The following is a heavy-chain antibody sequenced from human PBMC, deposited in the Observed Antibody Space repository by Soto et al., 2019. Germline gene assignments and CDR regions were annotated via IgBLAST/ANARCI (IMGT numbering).Heavy chain of an antibody. V-gene: IGHV3-23*01. D-gene: IGHD2-2*01. CDR3: ARYIPGVRYYGMDV. Sequence: GGSLRLSCTASGFNFRSYAMKWVRQAPGKGLEWVSLIGESGTPTYYADSVKGRFTISRDNSGNTLFLEMYSLRAEGTAVYYCARYIPGVRYYGMDVWGQGTTVTVSS. J-gene: IGHJ6*02. CDR2: IGESGTPT. CDR1: GFNFRSYA.